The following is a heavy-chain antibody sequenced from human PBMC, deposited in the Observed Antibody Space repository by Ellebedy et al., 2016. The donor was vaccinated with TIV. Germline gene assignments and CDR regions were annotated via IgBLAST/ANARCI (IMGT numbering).Heavy chain of an antibody. V-gene: IGHV3-11*01. J-gene: IGHJ4*02. D-gene: IGHD5-12*01. CDR2: ISSSVTTV. Sequence: GESLKISCAASGFTFSDYYMSWIRQAPGKGLEWISYISSSVTTVYYADSVKGRFTISRDNAKNSLYLQMNSLRVEDTAMYYCEGVRQGSGGYNFWGQGTLVTVSS. CDR3: EGVRQGSGGYNF. CDR1: GFTFSDYY.